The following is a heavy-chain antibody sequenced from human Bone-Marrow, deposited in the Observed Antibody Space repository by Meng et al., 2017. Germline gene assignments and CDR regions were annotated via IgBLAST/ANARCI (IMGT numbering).Heavy chain of an antibody. CDR3: ARGRGTMPYWYFDL. Sequence: QGQLPQWGAGLWKPSETLSLTCAVYGGSFSGYYWSWIRQPPGKGLEWIGEINHSGSTNYNPSLKSRVTISVDTSKNQFSLKLSSVTAADTAVYYCARGRGTMPYWYFDLWGRGTLVTVFS. CDR2: INHSGST. D-gene: IGHD2-2*01. CDR1: GGSFSGYY. V-gene: IGHV4-34*01. J-gene: IGHJ2*01.